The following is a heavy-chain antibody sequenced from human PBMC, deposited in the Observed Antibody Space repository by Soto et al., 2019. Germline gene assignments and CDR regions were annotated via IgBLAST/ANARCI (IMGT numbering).Heavy chain of an antibody. J-gene: IGHJ5*02. CDR3: ARGRYSSGWYEA. CDR1: GGTFSSYT. Sequence: GASVKVSCKASGGTFSSYTINWVRQATGQGLEWMGWMNPNSGNTGYAQKFQGRVTMTRNTSISTAYMELSSLRSEDTAVYYCARGRYSSGWYEAWGQGTLVTVSS. CDR2: MNPNSGNT. V-gene: IGHV1-8*02. D-gene: IGHD6-19*01.